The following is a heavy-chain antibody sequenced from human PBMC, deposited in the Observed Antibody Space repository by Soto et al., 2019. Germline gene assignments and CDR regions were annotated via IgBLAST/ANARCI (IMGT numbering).Heavy chain of an antibody. CDR3: ARGLSGDKVDY. V-gene: IGHV4-30-4*01. J-gene: IGHJ4*02. D-gene: IGHD7-27*01. CDR1: GGSISSGDYY. CDR2: ISDRGST. Sequence: QVQLQESGPGLVKPSQTLSLTCTVSGGSISSGDYYWSWIRQSPGKGLEWIGHISDRGSTYCNPSLNSRVFILVDTSKTQFSLNLNSVTAADTAVYYCARGLSGDKVDYWGRGTLVTVSS.